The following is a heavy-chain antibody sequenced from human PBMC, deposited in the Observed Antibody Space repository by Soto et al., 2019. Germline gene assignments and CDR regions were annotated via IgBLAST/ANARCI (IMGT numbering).Heavy chain of an antibody. D-gene: IGHD3-10*01. CDR3: ARSIRLAGAY. CDR1: GYTFTSYA. CDR2: INAGNGNT. Sequence: QVQLVQSGAEVKKPGASVKVSCKASGYTFTSYAMHWVRQAPGQRLEWMGWINAGNGNTKYSQKFQGRVTITRDTSGSTAYMELSSRRSEDTAVYYCARSIRLAGAYWGQGTLATVSS. J-gene: IGHJ4*02. V-gene: IGHV1-3*01.